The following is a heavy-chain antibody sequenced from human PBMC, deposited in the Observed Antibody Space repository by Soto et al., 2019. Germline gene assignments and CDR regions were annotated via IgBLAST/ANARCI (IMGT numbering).Heavy chain of an antibody. CDR1: GGSISSSSYY. V-gene: IGHV4-39*01. D-gene: IGHD3-10*01. Sequence: SETLSLTCTVSGGSISSSSYYWGWIRQPPGKGLEWIGSIYYSGSTYYNPSLKSRVTISVDTSKNQFSLKLSSVTAADTAVYYCARHVYRGVLRVGEPTNSKGYFDYWGKGTLVPVAS. CDR2: IYYSGST. CDR3: ARHVYRGVLRVGEPTNSKGYFDY. J-gene: IGHJ4*02.